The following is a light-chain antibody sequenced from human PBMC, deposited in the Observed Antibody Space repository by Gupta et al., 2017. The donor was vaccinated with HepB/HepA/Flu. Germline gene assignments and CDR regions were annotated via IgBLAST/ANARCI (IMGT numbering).Light chain of an antibody. Sequence: EIVFTQPPGTLSFAPGERATLSCWASHSVGNNYLAWYQQKPGQAHRLLNYGAYSRATGIPDRFSGSGSGTDFTITISRLEPEDFTVYYCQQYGDSKTFGQGTKVEV. CDR3: QQYGDSKT. CDR1: HSVGNNY. J-gene: IGKJ1*01. V-gene: IGKV3-20*01. CDR2: GAY.